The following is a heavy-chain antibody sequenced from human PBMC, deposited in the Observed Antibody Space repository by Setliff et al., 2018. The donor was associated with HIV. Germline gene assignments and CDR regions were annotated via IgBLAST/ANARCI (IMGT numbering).Heavy chain of an antibody. J-gene: IGHJ6*03. CDR2: ISSSSSYI. D-gene: IGHD6-6*01. CDR3: ARDGASLAARTYNYYYMDV. V-gene: IGHV3-21*04. CDR1: GFSFSNYG. Sequence: GGSLRLSCAASGFSFSNYGMSWVRQAPGKGLEWVSSISSSSSYIYYADSVKGRFTISRDNAKNSLYLEMNSLRAEDTAVYYCARDGASLAARTYNYYYMDVWGKGTTVTVSS.